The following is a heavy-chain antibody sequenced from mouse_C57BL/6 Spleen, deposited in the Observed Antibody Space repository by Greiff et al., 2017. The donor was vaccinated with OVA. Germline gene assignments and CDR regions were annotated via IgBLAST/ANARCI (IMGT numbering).Heavy chain of an antibody. CDR1: GYAFSSSW. J-gene: IGHJ2*01. V-gene: IGHV1-82*01. D-gene: IGHD2-4*01. CDR2: IYPGDGDT. Sequence: VQLQQSGPELVKPGASVKISCKASGYAFSSSWMNWVKQRPGKGLEWIGRIYPGDGDTNYNGKFKGKATLTADKSSSTAYMQLSSLTSEDSAVYFCARWELRLSFDYWGQGTTLTVSS. CDR3: ARWELRLSFDY.